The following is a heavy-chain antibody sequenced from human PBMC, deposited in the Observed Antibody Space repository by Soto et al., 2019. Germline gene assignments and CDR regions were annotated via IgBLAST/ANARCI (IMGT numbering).Heavy chain of an antibody. V-gene: IGHV1-18*01. D-gene: IGHD6-13*01. CDR3: ARVPPYSSSWYFDL. CDR2: ISAYNGNT. Sequence: QVQLVQSGTEVKKPGASVKVSCKASGYTFTTYAINWVRQAPGQGLEWMGWISAYNGNTNYAQKLQGRVTMTTDTSTSTAYMELRSLRSDDTAVYYCARVPPYSSSWYFDLWGRGTLVTVSS. CDR1: GYTFTTYA. J-gene: IGHJ2*01.